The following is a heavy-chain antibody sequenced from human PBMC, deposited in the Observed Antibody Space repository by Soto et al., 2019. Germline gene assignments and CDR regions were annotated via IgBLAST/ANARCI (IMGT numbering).Heavy chain of an antibody. J-gene: IGHJ6*02. CDR3: ARAARLDYYYGMDV. V-gene: IGHV3-7*01. CDR1: GFTFSSYW. Sequence: EVPLVESGGGLVQPGGSLRLSCAASGFTFSSYWMSWVRQAPGKGLEWVANIKQDGSEKYYVDSVKCRFTLSRDNAKNSLYLQMNSLRAEDTAVYDCARAARLDYYYGMDVWGQGTTVTVSS. D-gene: IGHD6-6*01. CDR2: IKQDGSEK.